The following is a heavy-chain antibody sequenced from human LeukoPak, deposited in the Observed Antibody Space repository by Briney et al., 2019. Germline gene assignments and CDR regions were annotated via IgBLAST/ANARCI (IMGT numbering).Heavy chain of an antibody. V-gene: IGHV3-9*01. Sequence: GGSLRLSCAASGFTFDDYGMYWVRQAPGKGLEWVSGISWNSGSIGYADSVKGRFTISRDNSKNTLYLQMNSLRAEDTAVYYCANLGEIFGVVITGDYWGQGTLVTVSS. CDR1: GFTFDDYG. D-gene: IGHD3-3*01. J-gene: IGHJ4*02. CDR3: ANLGEIFGVVITGDY. CDR2: ISWNSGSI.